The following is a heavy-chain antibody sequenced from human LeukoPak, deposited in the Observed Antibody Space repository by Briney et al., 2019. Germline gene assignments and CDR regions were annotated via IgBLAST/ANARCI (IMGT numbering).Heavy chain of an antibody. V-gene: IGHV4-59*01. CDR2: IYYSGST. CDR1: GGSFSSYY. D-gene: IGHD3-10*01. CDR3: ARGGYYGSGNDFRFDP. J-gene: IGHJ5*02. Sequence: SETLSLTCAVYGGSFSSYYWSWLRQPPGKGLEWIGYIYYSGSTNYNPSLKSRVTISVDTSKNQFSLKLSSVTAADTAVYYCARGGYYGSGNDFRFDPWGQGTLVTVSS.